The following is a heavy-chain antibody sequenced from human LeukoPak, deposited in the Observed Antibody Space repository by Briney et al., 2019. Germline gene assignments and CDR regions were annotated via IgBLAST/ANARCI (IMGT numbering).Heavy chain of an antibody. D-gene: IGHD6-6*01. J-gene: IGHJ5*02. CDR2: IYTSGST. Sequence: SETLSLTCTVSGGSISSYYWSWIRQPAGKGLEWIGRIYTSGSTNYNPSLKSRITISLDTSKNQFSLNLSSVTAADTAVYYCARTSSRRIDPWGQGTLVTVSS. CDR1: GGSISSYY. CDR3: ARTSSRRIDP. V-gene: IGHV4-4*07.